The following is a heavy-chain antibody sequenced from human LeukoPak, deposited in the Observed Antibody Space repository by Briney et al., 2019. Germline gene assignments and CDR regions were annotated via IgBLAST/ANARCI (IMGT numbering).Heavy chain of an antibody. J-gene: IGHJ4*02. Sequence: SQTLSLTCTVSGGSISSGSYYWSWIRQPAEKGLEWIGRIYTSGSTNYNPSLKSRVTISVDTSKNQFSLKLSSVTAADTAVYYCARAHYDSSGYYYRFDYWGQGTLVTVSS. CDR1: GGSISSGSYY. CDR2: IYTSGST. D-gene: IGHD3-22*01. CDR3: ARAHYDSSGYYYRFDY. V-gene: IGHV4-61*02.